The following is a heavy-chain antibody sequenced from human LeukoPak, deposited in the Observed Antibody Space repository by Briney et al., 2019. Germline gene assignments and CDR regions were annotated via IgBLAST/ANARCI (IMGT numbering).Heavy chain of an antibody. J-gene: IGHJ6*02. Sequence: GESLKISCKATGSSFSTHWIAWVRQMSGKGLEWMGIIYPGDSDTRYSPSFQSQVTISVDKSARIAYLQWSSLKASDTAKYYFARGAYYNYGLDVWGQGTTVTVSS. CDR2: IYPGDSDT. CDR3: ARGAYYNYGLDV. CDR1: GSSFSTHW. V-gene: IGHV5-51*01.